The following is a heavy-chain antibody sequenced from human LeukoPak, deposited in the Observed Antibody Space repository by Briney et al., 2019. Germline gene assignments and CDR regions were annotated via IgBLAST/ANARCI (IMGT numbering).Heavy chain of an antibody. Sequence: GGSLRLSCAASGFTFSSYSMNWVRQAPGKGLEWVSYISSSSSTIYYADSVKGRFTISRDNAKNSLYLQMDGLRAEDTAVYYCARPFPQLQGAFDVWGQGTMVTVSS. CDR3: ARPFPQLQGAFDV. CDR1: GFTFSSYS. D-gene: IGHD2/OR15-2a*01. V-gene: IGHV3-48*01. CDR2: ISSSSSTI. J-gene: IGHJ3*01.